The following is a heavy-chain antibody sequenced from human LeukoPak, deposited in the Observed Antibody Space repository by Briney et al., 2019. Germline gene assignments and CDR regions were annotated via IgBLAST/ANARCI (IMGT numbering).Heavy chain of an antibody. D-gene: IGHD6-6*01. CDR2: INSDGSVT. V-gene: IGHV3-74*01. Sequence: GGSLRLSCAASGFTFSNAWMHWVRQAPGKGLVWVSRINSDGSVTSYADSVMGRFTISRDNAKNTLYLQMNSLRAEDTAVYYCAKRGIAARPIPHYYFDYWGQGTLVTVSS. CDR1: GFTFSNAW. J-gene: IGHJ4*02. CDR3: AKRGIAARPIPHYYFDY.